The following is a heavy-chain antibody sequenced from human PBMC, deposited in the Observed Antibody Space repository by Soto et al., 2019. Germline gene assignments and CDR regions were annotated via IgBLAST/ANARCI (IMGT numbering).Heavy chain of an antibody. Sequence: EVQLAESGGGLAQPGGPWNLSCPAPGSPLGGLARVGFARAPGKDLEYVSGISSNGVGTYYANSVQGRFTISRDNSKNTVYLQMGSLRPEDMAVYYCARRARPDFYYMDVWGKGTTVTVSS. CDR2: ISSNGVGT. D-gene: IGHD6-6*01. V-gene: IGHV3-64*01. CDR1: GSPLGGLA. J-gene: IGHJ6*03. CDR3: ARRARPDFYYMDV.